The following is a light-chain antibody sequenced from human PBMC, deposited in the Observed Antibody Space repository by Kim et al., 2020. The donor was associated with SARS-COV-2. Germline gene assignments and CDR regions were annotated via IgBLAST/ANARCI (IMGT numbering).Light chain of an antibody. CDR3: QQYGKTLPHT. Sequence: EIVLTQSPGTLSLSPGERATLSCSASQSVSSNYLAWYQQRPGQAPRLLIYGASSRATGIPDRFSGSGSGTDFILTISRLEPEDFAVYYCQQYGKTLPHTCRRETEVEL. CDR1: QSVSSNY. J-gene: IGKJ4*01. CDR2: GAS. V-gene: IGKV3-20*01.